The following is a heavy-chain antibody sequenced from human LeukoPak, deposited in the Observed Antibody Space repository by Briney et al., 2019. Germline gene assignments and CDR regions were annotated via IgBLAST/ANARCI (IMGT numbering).Heavy chain of an antibody. Sequence: GGSLRLSCAASGFTFSSYWMHWVRQAPGKGLVWVSRLNSDGSSTSYADSVKGRFTISRDNAKNTLYLRMNSLRAEDTAVYYCARDSRYTMDVWGQGTTVTVSS. CDR3: ARDSRYTMDV. CDR2: LNSDGSST. CDR1: GFTFSSYW. D-gene: IGHD1-1*01. J-gene: IGHJ6*02. V-gene: IGHV3-74*01.